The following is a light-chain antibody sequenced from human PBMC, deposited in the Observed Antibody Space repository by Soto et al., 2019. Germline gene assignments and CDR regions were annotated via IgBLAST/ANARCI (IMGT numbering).Light chain of an antibody. CDR3: QQYGSSPLFT. V-gene: IGKV3-20*01. CDR2: GAS. CDR1: QSVSSSY. J-gene: IGKJ3*01. Sequence: EIVLTQSPGTLSLSPGERATLSCRASQSVSSSYLAWYQQKPGQALRLLIYGASSRATGMPDRFSGSGSGTDYTLTISRLEPEDFAVYYCQQYGSSPLFTFGPGTKVDIK.